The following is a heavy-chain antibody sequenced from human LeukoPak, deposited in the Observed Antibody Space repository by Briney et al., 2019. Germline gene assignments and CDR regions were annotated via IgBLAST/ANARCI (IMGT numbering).Heavy chain of an antibody. CDR3: TTDAPYYYGSGTKTDAFDL. CDR2: IKCKISYRTT. CDR1: GFTFSNAW. Sequence: PGGSLRLSCAASGFTFSNAWMYWVRQAPGKGLEWVGRIKCKISYRTTDYAAPVNGKFTISRVDSKNTLYLQMNSLKTEDTAVYYCTTDAPYYYGSGTKTDAFDLWGQGTMVTVSS. D-gene: IGHD3-10*01. V-gene: IGHV3-15*05. J-gene: IGHJ3*01.